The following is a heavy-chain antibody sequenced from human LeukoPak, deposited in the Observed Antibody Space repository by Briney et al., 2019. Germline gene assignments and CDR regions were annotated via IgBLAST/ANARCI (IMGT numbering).Heavy chain of an antibody. CDR1: GSSFTSYW. CDR2: IYPGDSDT. Sequence: GASLQISCQGSGSSFTSYWIGWVRQLPGKGLEWMGIIYPGDSDTRYSPSFQGQVTISADKSISTAYLQWSSLKASDTAMYYCARRQRGLRYFDWLSHGGMDVWGQGTTVTVSS. V-gene: IGHV5-51*01. J-gene: IGHJ6*02. CDR3: ARRQRGLRYFDWLSHGGMDV. D-gene: IGHD3-9*01.